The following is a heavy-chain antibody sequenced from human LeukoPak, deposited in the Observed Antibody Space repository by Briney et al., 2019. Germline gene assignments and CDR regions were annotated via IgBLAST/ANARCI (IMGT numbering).Heavy chain of an antibody. CDR2: IYYSGSP. CDR3: ARAWESSGSYYARYYFDY. CDR1: GGSISSYY. D-gene: IGHD1-26*01. V-gene: IGHV4-59*01. Sequence: PSETLSLTCTVSGGSISSYYWSWIRQPPGKGLEWIGYIYYSGSPNYNPSLKSRVTISVDTSKNQFSLKLSSVTAADTAVYYCARAWESSGSYYARYYFDYWGQGTLVTVSS. J-gene: IGHJ4*02.